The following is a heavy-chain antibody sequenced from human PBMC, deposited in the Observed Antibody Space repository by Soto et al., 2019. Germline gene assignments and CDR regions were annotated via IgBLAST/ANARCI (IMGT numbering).Heavy chain of an antibody. D-gene: IGHD1-26*01. Sequence: QVQLQESGPGLVKPSETLSLTCTVSGASVTSSSYYWCWIRQPPGKGLEYIGYIYYSGNTNFSPSLKSRVTRSVATPKNQFSLRLSSVTAADTAVYYGACGLRSGSYYFDYWGQGTLVTVSS. CDR3: ACGLRSGSYYFDY. CDR1: GASVTSSSYY. J-gene: IGHJ4*02. CDR2: IYYSGNT. V-gene: IGHV4-61*01.